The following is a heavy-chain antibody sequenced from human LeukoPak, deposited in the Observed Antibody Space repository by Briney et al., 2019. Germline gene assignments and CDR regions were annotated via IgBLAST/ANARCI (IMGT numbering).Heavy chain of an antibody. D-gene: IGHD3-10*01. CDR2: IYYSGST. V-gene: IGHV4-30-4*01. CDR1: GDSISSGNHY. CDR3: ARGSASFFGSGAYPLGWFDP. J-gene: IGHJ5*02. Sequence: SETLSLTCTVSGDSISSGNHYWSWIRQPPGKGLEWLGYIYYSGSTYYNPSLKSRVTISVDTSKNQFSLKLSSVTAADTAVYYCARGSASFFGSGAYPLGWFDPWGQGTLVTVSS.